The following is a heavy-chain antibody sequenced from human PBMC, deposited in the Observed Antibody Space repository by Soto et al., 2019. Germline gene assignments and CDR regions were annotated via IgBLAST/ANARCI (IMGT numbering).Heavy chain of an antibody. Sequence: EVQLLESGGGLVQPGGSLRLSCAASGFTFSSYAMTWVRQAPGKGLEWVSSISGSGGTPYYADSVKGRFTISRDNSKNTLYLQMNSLRAEDTAVYYCAKVGWSSSWSPDDNWGKGPLVPVSS. CDR2: ISGSGGTP. CDR3: AKVGWSSSWSPDDN. V-gene: IGHV3-23*01. D-gene: IGHD6-13*01. CDR1: GFTFSSYA. J-gene: IGHJ4*02.